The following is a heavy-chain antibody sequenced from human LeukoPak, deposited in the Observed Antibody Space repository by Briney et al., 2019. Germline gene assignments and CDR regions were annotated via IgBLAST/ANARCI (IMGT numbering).Heavy chain of an antibody. D-gene: IGHD1-26*01. Sequence: GAAVKVSCKASGYTFTGYYMRWVRQAPGQGLEWMGWINPNSGGTNYAQKFQGRVTMTRDTSISTAYMELSRLRSDDTAVYYCARVTNRVGAEEDYWGQGTLVTVSS. CDR1: GYTFTGYY. J-gene: IGHJ4*02. CDR2: INPNSGGT. V-gene: IGHV1-2*02. CDR3: ARVTNRVGAEEDY.